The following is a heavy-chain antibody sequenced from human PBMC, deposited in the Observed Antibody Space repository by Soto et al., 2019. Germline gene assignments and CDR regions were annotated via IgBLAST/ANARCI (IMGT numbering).Heavy chain of an antibody. V-gene: IGHV4-34*01. CDR3: VRRVTISYNMDV. CDR2: INHRGSP. Sequence: AGLLKPSETLSLICAVYGGSFSDYYWAWIRQPPGKGLEWIGEINHRGSPNFSPSRKSRVTISVDTTKSQFSLKLTSVIAGDTAVYFSVRRVTISYNMDVRGKGTTETVFS. J-gene: IGHJ6*03. D-gene: IGHD1-1*01. CDR1: GGSFSDYY.